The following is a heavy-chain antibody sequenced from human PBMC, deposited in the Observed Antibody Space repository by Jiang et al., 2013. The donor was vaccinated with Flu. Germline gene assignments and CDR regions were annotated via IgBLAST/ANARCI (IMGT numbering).Heavy chain of an antibody. Sequence: GSAQPGGSLRLSCEASGFTFSSYEMNWVRQAPGKGPEWVSYISDSGTTIYYADSVKGRFTISRDNAEKSLFLEMHSLRVEDTAVYYCARGRSSAWYYYGLDVWGQGTTVTVSS. CDR1: GFTFSSYE. J-gene: IGHJ6*02. CDR2: ISDSGTTI. V-gene: IGHV3-48*03. CDR3: ARGRSSAWYYYGLDV. D-gene: IGHD6-19*01.